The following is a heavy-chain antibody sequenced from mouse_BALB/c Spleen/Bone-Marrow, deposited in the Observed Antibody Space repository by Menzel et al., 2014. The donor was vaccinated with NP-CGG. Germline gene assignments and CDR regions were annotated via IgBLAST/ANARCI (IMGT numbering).Heavy chain of an antibody. CDR1: GYVFSTSW. Sequence: LVESGPELVKPGVSVKISCKASGYVFSTSWMNWVKQRPGQGLEWIGRIHPGDGDANYNGNFKGKATLTADKSSSTAYMQLNSLTSVDSAVYFCVRGAHPWGQGTLVTVSA. V-gene: IGHV1-82*01. CDR3: VRGAHP. CDR2: IHPGDGDA. J-gene: IGHJ3*01.